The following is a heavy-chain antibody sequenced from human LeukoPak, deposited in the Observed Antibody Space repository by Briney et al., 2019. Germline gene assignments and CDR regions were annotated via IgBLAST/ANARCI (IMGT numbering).Heavy chain of an antibody. CDR1: GYSFTNYW. J-gene: IGHJ4*02. CDR2: IYPADSDT. D-gene: IGHD3-22*01. Sequence: GESLKISCKGSGYSFTNYWIGWVRQMPGKGLEWMGIIYPADSDTRYSPSFQGQVTISVDKSISTAYLQWSGLRASDTAMYYCARQPRGSGYGDYWGQGTLVTVSS. V-gene: IGHV5-51*01. CDR3: ARQPRGSGYGDY.